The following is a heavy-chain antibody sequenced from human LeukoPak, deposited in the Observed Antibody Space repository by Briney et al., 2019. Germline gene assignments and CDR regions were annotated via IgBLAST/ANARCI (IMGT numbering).Heavy chain of an antibody. D-gene: IGHD2-21*02. V-gene: IGHV4-61*02. J-gene: IGHJ6*03. Sequence: SETLSLTCTVSGGSISSGSYYWSWIRQPAGKGLEWIGRIYTSGSTNYNPSLKSRVTISVDTSKNQFSLKLSSVIAADTAVYYCAREHIVVVTAIPLYYYYMDVWGKGTTVTISS. CDR3: AREHIVVVTAIPLYYYYMDV. CDR2: IYTSGST. CDR1: GGSISSGSYY.